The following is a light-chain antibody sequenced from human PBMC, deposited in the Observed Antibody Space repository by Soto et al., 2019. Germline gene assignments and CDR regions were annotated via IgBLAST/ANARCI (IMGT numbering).Light chain of an antibody. CDR1: QSISSW. V-gene: IGKV1-5*01. CDR2: DAS. CDR3: KQYNSYSRP. Sequence: DIQMTRSPSTLSASVGDRVTITCRASQSISSWLAWYQQKPGKAPKLLIYDASSLESGVPSRFSGSGSGTEFTLTISSLQPEDVATYYCKQYNSYSRPFGQGTKVDIK. J-gene: IGKJ1*01.